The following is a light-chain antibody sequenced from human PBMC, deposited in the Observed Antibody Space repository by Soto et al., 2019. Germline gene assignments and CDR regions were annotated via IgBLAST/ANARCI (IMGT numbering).Light chain of an antibody. CDR3: QQAKSFPLT. J-gene: IGKJ5*01. CDR2: AAS. CDR1: QSISTY. V-gene: IGKV1-39*01. Sequence: DIQITLSPFSLSASVRDRVTITCLTCQSISTYLNWYQQKPGKAPKPLIYAASSLQSGVPSRFSGSGSGTDFTLTISSLQPEDFATYYCQQAKSFPLTFGQGTRLEIK.